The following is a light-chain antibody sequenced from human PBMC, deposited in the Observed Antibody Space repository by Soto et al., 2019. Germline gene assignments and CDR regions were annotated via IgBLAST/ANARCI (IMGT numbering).Light chain of an antibody. CDR3: QQADSFPLT. CDR1: QDISTL. V-gene: IGKV1D-12*01. Sequence: DIQMTQSPSSVSASIGDTVTITCRASQDISTLLAWYQQKPGKAPKLLIYGASTLESGVPSRFSGRGSGTDFTLTISSLQPEDFEPYFCQQADSFPLTFGGGTKVDIK. CDR2: GAS. J-gene: IGKJ4*01.